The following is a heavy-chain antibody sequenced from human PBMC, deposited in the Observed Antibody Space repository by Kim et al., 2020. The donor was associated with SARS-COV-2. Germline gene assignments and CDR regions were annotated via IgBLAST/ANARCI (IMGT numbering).Heavy chain of an antibody. CDR3: ARTVIRDYDILTGYFNYYYYGMDV. D-gene: IGHD3-9*01. V-gene: IGHV1-8*01. J-gene: IGHJ6*02. CDR2: MNPNSGNT. Sequence: ASVKVSCKASGYTFTSYDINWVRQATGQGLEWMGWMNPNSGNTGYAQKFQGRVTMTRNTSISTAYMELSSLRSEDTAVYYCARTVIRDYDILTGYFNYYYYGMDVWGQGTTVTVSS. CDR1: GYTFTSYD.